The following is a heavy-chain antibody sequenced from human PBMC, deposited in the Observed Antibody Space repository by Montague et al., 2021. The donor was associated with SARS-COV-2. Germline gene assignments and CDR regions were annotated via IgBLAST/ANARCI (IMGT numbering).Heavy chain of an antibody. CDR2: ISSDGSYK. D-gene: IGHD2/OR15-2a*01. CDR1: GFTFTSYS. V-gene: IGHV3-30-3*01. J-gene: IGHJ4*02. CDR3: ARDLLRHKGGFDS. Sequence: SLRLSCAASGFTFTSYSMNWVRQAPGKGLEALSVISSDGSYKYYADSVEGRFTISRDNSRNTLYLQMNSLRPEDTAVYYCARDLLRHKGGFDSWGQGTLVTVSS.